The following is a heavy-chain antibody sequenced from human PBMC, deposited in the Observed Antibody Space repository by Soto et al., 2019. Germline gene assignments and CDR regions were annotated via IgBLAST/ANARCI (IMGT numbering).Heavy chain of an antibody. J-gene: IGHJ4*02. CDR2: IIPIFVTA. CDR1: GGTFSTYA. V-gene: IGHV1-69*13. Sequence: ASVKVSCKASGGTFSTYAITCVRQAPGQGLEWMGGIIPIFVTAHYAQKFQGRVTITADESTSTAYMELSSLISDDTAVYYCARALEEYYYQSSGYYSAFWGQGTLVTVSS. CDR3: ARALEEYYYQSSGYYSAF. D-gene: IGHD3-22*01.